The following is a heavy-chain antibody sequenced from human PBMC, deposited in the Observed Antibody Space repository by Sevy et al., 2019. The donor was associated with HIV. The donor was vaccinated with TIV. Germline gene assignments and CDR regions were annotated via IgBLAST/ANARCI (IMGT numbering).Heavy chain of an antibody. D-gene: IGHD5-12*01. CDR3: ARLCGPKWLRLIRVKYYFDY. J-gene: IGHJ4*02. CDR2: IYPGDSDT. CDR1: GYSFTSYW. Sequence: GESLKISCKGSGYSFTSYWIDWVRQMPGKGLEWMGIIYPGDSDTRYSPSFQGQVTISAEKSISTAYLQWSSLKASDTAMYYCARLCGPKWLRLIRVKYYFDYWGQGTLVTVSS. V-gene: IGHV5-51*01.